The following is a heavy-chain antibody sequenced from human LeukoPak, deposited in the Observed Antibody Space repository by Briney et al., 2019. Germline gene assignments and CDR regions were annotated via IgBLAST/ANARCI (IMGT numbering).Heavy chain of an antibody. CDR2: ITSSSIHT. V-gene: IGHV3-21*06. J-gene: IGHJ4*02. CDR3: ARAFGLLTIYYFDY. Sequence: GGSLRLSCAASGFTFSTYNMNWVRQAPGKGLEWVSSITSSSIHTFYADSVKGRFTISRDNAKNSLYLQMNNLRVEDTAIYYCARAFGLLTIYYFDYWGQGTLVTVSS. D-gene: IGHD3/OR15-3a*01. CDR1: GFTFSTYN.